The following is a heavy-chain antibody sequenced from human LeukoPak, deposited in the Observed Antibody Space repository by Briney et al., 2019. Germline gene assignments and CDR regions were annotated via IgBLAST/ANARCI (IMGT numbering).Heavy chain of an antibody. V-gene: IGHV5-51*01. Sequence: GESLKISCKGSGYSFTSYWIGWVRQMPGKGLEWMGIIYPGDSDTRYSPSFQGQVTISADKSISTAYLQWSSLKASDTAMYYCARHPDYYGSGSYYPLFDYRGQGTLVTVSS. CDR2: IYPGDSDT. D-gene: IGHD3-10*01. CDR3: ARHPDYYGSGSYYPLFDY. J-gene: IGHJ4*02. CDR1: GYSFTSYW.